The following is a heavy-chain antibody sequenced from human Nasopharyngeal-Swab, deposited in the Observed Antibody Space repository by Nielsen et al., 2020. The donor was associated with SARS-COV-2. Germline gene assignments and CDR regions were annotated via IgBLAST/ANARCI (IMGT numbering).Heavy chain of an antibody. D-gene: IGHD2-2*01. CDR2: IYYSGST. Sequence: RQAPGKGLEWIGYIYYSGSTNYNPSLKSRVTISVDTSKNQFSLKLRSVTAADTAVYYCARAEVPAALDYWGQGTLVTVSS. J-gene: IGHJ4*02. CDR3: ARAEVPAALDY. V-gene: IGHV4-61*06.